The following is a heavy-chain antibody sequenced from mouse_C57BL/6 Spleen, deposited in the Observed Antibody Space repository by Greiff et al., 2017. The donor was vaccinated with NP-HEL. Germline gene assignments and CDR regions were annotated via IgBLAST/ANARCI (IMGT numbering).Heavy chain of an antibody. D-gene: IGHD1-1*01. CDR2: ISGSGGNT. J-gene: IGHJ2*01. Sequence: DVQLLESGAGLVKPGGSLKLSCAASGFTFTSYTMSWVRQTPGQSLEWVATISGSGGNTYSPDSVKGRFTLSRDNANNTLYLQMSSLRTEDTALYYCASLTWTRYYGDYWGQGTTLTVSS. V-gene: IGHV5-9*01. CDR1: GFTFTSYT. CDR3: ASLTWTRYYGDY.